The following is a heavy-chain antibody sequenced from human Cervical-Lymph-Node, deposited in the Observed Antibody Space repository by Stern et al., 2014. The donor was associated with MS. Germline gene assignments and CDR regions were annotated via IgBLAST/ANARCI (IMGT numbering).Heavy chain of an antibody. Sequence: EVQLVQSGGGLVQPGGSLTLSCATSGFSFSTYSMNWVRQAPGKGLQWLSYISSSGGSIYYADSVKCRFTIARDNGKNSLYLQMNSLRAEDTAMYYCATDYASSTSWGQGTLVTVSS. J-gene: IGHJ4*02. V-gene: IGHV3-48*01. D-gene: IGHD4/OR15-4a*01. CDR3: ATDYASSTS. CDR2: ISSSGGSI. CDR1: GFSFSTYS.